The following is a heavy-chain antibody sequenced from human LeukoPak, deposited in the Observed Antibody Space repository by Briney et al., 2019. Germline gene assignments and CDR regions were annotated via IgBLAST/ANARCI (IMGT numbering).Heavy chain of an antibody. J-gene: IGHJ4*02. Sequence: GGSLRLSCAASGFTFHDHGMSWVRQAPGKGLEWVSALNWNGDNTGYAASVKGRFTISRDNAKKSLYLQLNSLTAEDTAYYYCARGEGPYFDCWGQGTLVTVSS. CDR2: LNWNGDNT. D-gene: IGHD1-26*01. CDR1: GFTFHDHG. CDR3: ARGEGPYFDC. V-gene: IGHV3-20*04.